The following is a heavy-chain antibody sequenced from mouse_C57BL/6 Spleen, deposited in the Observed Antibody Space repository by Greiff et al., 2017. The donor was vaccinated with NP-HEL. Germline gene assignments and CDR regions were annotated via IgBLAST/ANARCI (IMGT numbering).Heavy chain of an antibody. CDR3: ARDEGTFDY. Sequence: EVKLVESGGGLVKPGGSLKLSCAASGFTFSSYAMSWVRQTPEKRLEWVATISDGGSYTYYPDNVKGRFTISRDNAKNNLYLQMSHLKSEDTAMYYCARDEGTFDYWGQGTTLTVSS. D-gene: IGHD3-3*01. CDR2: ISDGGSYT. V-gene: IGHV5-4*01. CDR1: GFTFSSYA. J-gene: IGHJ2*01.